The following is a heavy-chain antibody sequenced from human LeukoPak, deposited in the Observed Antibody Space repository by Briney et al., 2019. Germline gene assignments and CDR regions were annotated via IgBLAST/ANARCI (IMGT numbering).Heavy chain of an antibody. CDR1: GFPFSSYS. CDR3: ARAVAGTGDY. Sequence: GGSLRLSCAASGFPFSSYSMNWVRQAPGKGLEWVSSISSSSSYIYYADSVKGRFTISRDNAKNSLYLQMNSLRAEDTAVYYCARAVAGTGDYWGQGTLVTVSS. J-gene: IGHJ4*02. D-gene: IGHD6-19*01. CDR2: ISSSSSYI. V-gene: IGHV3-21*01.